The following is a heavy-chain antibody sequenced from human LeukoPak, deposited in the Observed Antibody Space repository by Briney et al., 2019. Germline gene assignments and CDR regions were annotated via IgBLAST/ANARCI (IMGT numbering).Heavy chain of an antibody. CDR1: GFTFSSYD. V-gene: IGHV3-13*01. J-gene: IGHJ6*02. CDR3: ARDYSSGWLNYYYYYGMDV. CDR2: IGTAGDT. D-gene: IGHD6-19*01. Sequence: GGSLRLSCAASGFTFSSYDMHWVRQATGEGLEWVSAIGTAGDTYYPGSVKGRFTISRENAKNSLYLQMNSLRAEDTAVYYCARDYSSGWLNYYYYYGMDVWGQGTTVTVSS.